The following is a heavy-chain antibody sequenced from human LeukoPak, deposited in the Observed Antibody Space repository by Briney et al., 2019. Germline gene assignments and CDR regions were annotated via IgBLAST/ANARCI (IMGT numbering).Heavy chain of an antibody. J-gene: IGHJ3*02. Sequence: GGCLRLSCAASGFTVSSNLMNWVRQAPGKGLEWVSIIYSGGSTSYAVSVKGRFTISRDNSKNTLYLQMNSLRAEDTAVYYCARGGVYSSGWPGTFDIWGQGTMVTVSS. CDR2: IYSGGST. CDR1: GFTVSSNL. D-gene: IGHD6-19*01. CDR3: ARGGVYSSGWPGTFDI. V-gene: IGHV3-53*01.